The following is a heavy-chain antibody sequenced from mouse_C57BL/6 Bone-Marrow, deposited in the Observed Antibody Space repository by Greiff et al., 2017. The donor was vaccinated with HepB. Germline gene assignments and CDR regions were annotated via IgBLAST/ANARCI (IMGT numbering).Heavy chain of an antibody. D-gene: IGHD2-1*01. V-gene: IGHV5-15*01. Sequence: VQLKESGGGLVQPGGSLKLSCAASGFTFSDYGMAWVRQAPRKGPEWVAFISNLAYSIYYADTVTGRFTISRENAKNTLYLEMSSLRSEDTAMYYCARQGGNYNYYYAMDYWGQGTSVTVSS. CDR3: ARQGGNYNYYYAMDY. J-gene: IGHJ4*01. CDR1: GFTFSDYG. CDR2: ISNLAYSI.